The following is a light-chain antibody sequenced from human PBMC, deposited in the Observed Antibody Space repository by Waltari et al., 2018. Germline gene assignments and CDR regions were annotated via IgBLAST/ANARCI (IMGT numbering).Light chain of an antibody. CDR3: ISHAGSSAV. CDR1: SSDVGAYDY. CDR2: AVT. J-gene: IGLJ2*01. Sequence: QSALTQPPSVSGSPGQSVTMSCTGTSSDVGAYDYVSWYQQHAGKAPKPIIYAVTTRPSGVPDRFAGSKSGNTASLTVSGLQAQDEADYYCISHAGSSAVFGGGTKLTVL. V-gene: IGLV2-8*01.